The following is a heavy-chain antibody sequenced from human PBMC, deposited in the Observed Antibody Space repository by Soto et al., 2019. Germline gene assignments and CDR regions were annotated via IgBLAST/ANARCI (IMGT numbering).Heavy chain of an antibody. V-gene: IGHV4-59*01. Sequence: SETLSLTCSVSGGSISSYYWSWIRQPPGKGLEWIAYIYYSGTSYNPSLKSRVSIDTSKNQFSLKLSSVTAAGTAVYYCARRYGGNFDYWGQGTLVTVSS. J-gene: IGHJ4*02. CDR3: ARRYGGNFDY. D-gene: IGHD4-17*01. CDR2: IYYSGT. CDR1: GGSISSYY.